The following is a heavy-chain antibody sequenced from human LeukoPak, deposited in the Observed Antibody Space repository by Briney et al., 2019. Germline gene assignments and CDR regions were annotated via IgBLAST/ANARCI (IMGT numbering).Heavy chain of an antibody. V-gene: IGHV3-74*01. Sequence: GGSLRLSCAASGFTFSSYWMNWVRQAPGKGLVWVSRIASDGSSTTYADSVKGRFSISRDNAKNLLYLQMNSLRVEDTAVYYCARGRPHGNDYWGQGTLVTVSS. CDR1: GFTFSSYW. CDR3: ARGRPHGNDY. J-gene: IGHJ4*02. D-gene: IGHD4-23*01. CDR2: IASDGSST.